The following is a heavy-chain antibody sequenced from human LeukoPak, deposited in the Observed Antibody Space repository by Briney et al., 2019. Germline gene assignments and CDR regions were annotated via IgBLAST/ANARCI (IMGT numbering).Heavy chain of an antibody. J-gene: IGHJ3*02. CDR1: GFRFEDFA. CDR3: ARSWCYDSRGPERGFDI. V-gene: IGHV3-21*01. CDR2: ISSRNSYI. D-gene: IGHD3-22*01. Sequence: GGSLRLTCAASGFRFEDFAMFWVRQVSGKGLEWVSSISSRNSYIFYADSVKGRFTVSRDNAKNSLYLQMNSLRVEDTAVYYCARSWCYDSRGPERGFDIWGQGTMVTVSS.